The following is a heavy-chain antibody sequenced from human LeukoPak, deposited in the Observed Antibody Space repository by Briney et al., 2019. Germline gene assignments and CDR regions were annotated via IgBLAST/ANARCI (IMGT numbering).Heavy chain of an antibody. J-gene: IGHJ6*03. D-gene: IGHD2-2*01. Sequence: SETLSLTCTVSGYSISSGYYWGWIRPPPGKGLEWIGSIDHSGTIYYNPSLKSRLTISVDTSKNQFSLKMSSVTAADTAVYYCARYLVGPLVGSYYSHYMDVWGKGTTVTISS. CDR2: IDHSGTI. CDR3: ARYLVGPLVGSYYSHYMDV. V-gene: IGHV4-38-2*02. CDR1: GYSISSGYY.